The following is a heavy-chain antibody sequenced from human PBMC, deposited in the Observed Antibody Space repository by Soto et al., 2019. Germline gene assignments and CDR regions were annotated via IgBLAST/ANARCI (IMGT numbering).Heavy chain of an antibody. J-gene: IGHJ4*02. V-gene: IGHV1-18*01. CDR1: GYSFTNYG. CDR2: NNGYNGNT. D-gene: IGHD1-1*01. CDR3: AASTATSSL. Sequence: QVQLVQSGAEVKKPGASVKVSCQASGYSFTNYGFSWVRQAPGQGLEWMGWNNGYNGNTNYAPKRQGRFTMTTDTATSTAYMELGSLTSDDTAVYFCAASTATSSLWGQGTLVTVSS.